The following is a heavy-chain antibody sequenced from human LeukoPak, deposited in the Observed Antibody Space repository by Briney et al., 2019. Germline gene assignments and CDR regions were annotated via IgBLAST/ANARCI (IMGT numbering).Heavy chain of an antibody. D-gene: IGHD2-15*01. V-gene: IGHV3-7*01. J-gene: IGHJ4*02. CDR3: ASHCSGGSCYAQFDY. CDR1: GFTFSSYW. CDR2: IKQDGSEK. Sequence: GGSLRLSCAASGFTFSSYWMSWVRQAPGKGLEWVANIKQDGSEKYYVDFVKGRFTISRDNAKNSLYLQMNSLRAEDTAVYYCASHCSGGSCYAQFDYWGQGTLVTVSS.